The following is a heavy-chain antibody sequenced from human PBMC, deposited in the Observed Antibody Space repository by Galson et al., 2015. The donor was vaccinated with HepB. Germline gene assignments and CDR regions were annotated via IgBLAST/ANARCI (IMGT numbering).Heavy chain of an antibody. CDR3: AKGTLDSSGVGTSGRTDY. CDR2: ISARGGST. J-gene: IGHJ4*02. CDR1: GFTFSTYA. V-gene: IGHV3-23*01. Sequence: LRLSCAASGFTFSTYAMSWVRQAPGKGLEWVSTISARGGSTYYADSVKGRFTISRDNSKNTLDLQMNSLRAEDTAVYYCAKGTLDSSGVGTSGRTDYWGQGTLATASS. D-gene: IGHD3-22*01.